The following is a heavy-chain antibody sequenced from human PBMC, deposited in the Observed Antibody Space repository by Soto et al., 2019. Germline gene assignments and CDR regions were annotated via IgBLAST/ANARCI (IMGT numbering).Heavy chain of an antibody. Sequence: QVQLVQSGAEVKEPGASVKVSCKASGYTFVSYGISWVRQAPGQGLEWMGWISPYNGNTNYVQKFQGRVTMTTDTSTSTVYMELWSLRSDDTAVYYCSRDAQKWLVAAFDIWGQGTMVTVSS. CDR1: GYTFVSYG. CDR2: ISPYNGNT. CDR3: SRDAQKWLVAAFDI. J-gene: IGHJ3*02. D-gene: IGHD6-19*01. V-gene: IGHV1-18*01.